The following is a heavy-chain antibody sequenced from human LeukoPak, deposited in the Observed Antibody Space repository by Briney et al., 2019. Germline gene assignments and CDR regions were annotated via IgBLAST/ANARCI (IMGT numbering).Heavy chain of an antibody. CDR2: ISSSSSTI. V-gene: IGHV3-48*02. CDR3: ARSDYGDYGGGLDY. J-gene: IGHJ4*02. D-gene: IGHD4-17*01. Sequence: GGSLRLSCAASGFTFSTYSMNWVRQAPGKGLEWVSYISSSSSTIYYADSVKGRFTISRDNAKNSLYLQMNSLRDEDTAVYYCARSDYGDYGGGLDYWGQGTLVTVSS. CDR1: GFTFSTYS.